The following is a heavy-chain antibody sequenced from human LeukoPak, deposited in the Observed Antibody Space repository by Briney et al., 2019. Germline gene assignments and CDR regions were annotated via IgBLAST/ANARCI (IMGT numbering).Heavy chain of an antibody. CDR2: IRYDGSNK. Sequence: GSLRLSCAASGFTFSDHGMHWVRQAPGKGLQWVTYIRYDGSNKYYADSVKGRFTISRDNSRNTLSLQMNSLTTEDTAVYYCARGTYSSSWYRFDYWGQGILVTVSS. CDR3: ARGTYSSSWYRFDY. J-gene: IGHJ4*01. V-gene: IGHV3-30*02. D-gene: IGHD6-13*01. CDR1: GFTFSDHG.